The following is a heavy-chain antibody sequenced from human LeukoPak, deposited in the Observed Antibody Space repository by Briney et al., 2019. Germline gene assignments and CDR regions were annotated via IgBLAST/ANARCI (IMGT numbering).Heavy chain of an antibody. V-gene: IGHV1-69*13. D-gene: IGHD3-10*01. Sequence: ASVKVSCKASGGTFSSYAISWVRQAPGQGLEWMGGIIPIFSTANYAQKFQGRVTITADESASTAYMELSSLRSEDTAVYYCAKGVRGVTFGMDVWGQGTTVTVSS. CDR1: GGTFSSYA. CDR2: IIPIFSTA. J-gene: IGHJ6*02. CDR3: AKGVRGVTFGMDV.